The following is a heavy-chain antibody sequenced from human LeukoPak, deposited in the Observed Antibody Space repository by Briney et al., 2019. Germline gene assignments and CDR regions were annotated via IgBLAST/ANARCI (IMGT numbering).Heavy chain of an antibody. V-gene: IGHV3-66*01. CDR3: AKLSVTTWYYFDY. CDR1: GFTFSSYG. D-gene: IGHD4-17*01. J-gene: IGHJ4*02. CDR2: IYRDGST. Sequence: GGSLRLSCAASGFTFSSYGMHWVRQAPGKGLEWVSIIYRDGSTYYADSVKGRFTISRDNSKNTLYLQMNGLRAEDTAVFYCAKLSVTTWYYFDYWGQGTLVTVSS.